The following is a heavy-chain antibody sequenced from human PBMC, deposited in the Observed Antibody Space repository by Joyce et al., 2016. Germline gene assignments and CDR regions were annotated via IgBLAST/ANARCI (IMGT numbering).Heavy chain of an antibody. CDR1: GFTFSNHW. J-gene: IGHJ4*02. D-gene: IGHD2-21*01. CDR3: TRDDWGLLD. V-gene: IGHV3-74*01. CDR2: INSDGSRT. Sequence: EVRLVESGGGSVQPWGSLRLSCAASGFTFSNHWMHWVRQAPGKGLVWVSRINSDGSRTTYADSVTGRFTISRDNAKKTMYLQMNSLRTEDTAVYYCTRDDWGLLDWGQGTLVTVSS.